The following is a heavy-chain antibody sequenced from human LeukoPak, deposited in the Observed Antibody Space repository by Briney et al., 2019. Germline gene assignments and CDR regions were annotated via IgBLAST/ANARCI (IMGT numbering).Heavy chain of an antibody. V-gene: IGHV3-33*01. J-gene: IGHJ4*02. Sequence: PGRSLRLSCAASGFTFSSYGMHWVRQAPGKGLEWVAVIWYDGSNKYYADSVKGRFTISRDNSKNTLYLQMNSLRAEDTAVYYCARDTAMEEGFDYWGQGTLVTVSS. D-gene: IGHD5-18*01. CDR3: ARDTAMEEGFDY. CDR1: GFTFSSYG. CDR2: IWYDGSNK.